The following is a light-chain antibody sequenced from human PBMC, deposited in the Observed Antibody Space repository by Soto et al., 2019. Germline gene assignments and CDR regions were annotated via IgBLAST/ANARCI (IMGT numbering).Light chain of an antibody. J-gene: IGKJ1*01. CDR3: QQYQGYPWT. Sequence: DIQMTQSPSTLSASVGDRVTITCRASQGFSRWLAWYQQKPGKAPKLLIYDASSLESGVPSRFSGSGSGTEFTLTISSLQPDDFATYYCQQYQGYPWTFGQGTKVEIK. V-gene: IGKV1-5*01. CDR2: DAS. CDR1: QGFSRW.